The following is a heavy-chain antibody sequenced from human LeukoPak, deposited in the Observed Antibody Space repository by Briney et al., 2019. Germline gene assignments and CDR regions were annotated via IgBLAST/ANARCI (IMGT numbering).Heavy chain of an antibody. V-gene: IGHV3-30*02. CDR3: ARNDYGATLGAFDY. Sequence: GSLRLSCAASGFTFSSYAMCWVRQAPGKGLEWVAFVRYDGSSKYYADSVKGRFTISRDNSKNTLYLQMNSLRAEDTAVYYCARNDYGATLGAFDYWGQGTLVTVSS. CDR2: VRYDGSSK. D-gene: IGHD4-17*01. J-gene: IGHJ4*02. CDR1: GFTFSSYA.